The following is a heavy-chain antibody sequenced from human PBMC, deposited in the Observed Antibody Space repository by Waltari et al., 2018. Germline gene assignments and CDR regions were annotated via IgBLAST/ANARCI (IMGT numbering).Heavy chain of an antibody. D-gene: IGHD3-22*01. CDR1: GFTFSSYS. CDR2: IRSSSSTR. V-gene: IGHV3-48*01. CDR3: ARDDADSSVYYYYGMDV. J-gene: IGHJ6*02. Sequence: EVQLVESGGGLVQPGGSLRLSCAASGFTFSSYSMNCVRQDPGQGLEWVSYIRSSSSTRSHADVVKGRLTISRENAKNQLYLTMNSVRAEDTAVYYWARDDADSSVYYYYGMDVWGQGTTVTVSS.